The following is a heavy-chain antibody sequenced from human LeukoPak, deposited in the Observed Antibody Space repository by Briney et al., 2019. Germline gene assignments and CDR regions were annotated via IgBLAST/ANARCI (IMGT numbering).Heavy chain of an antibody. CDR2: INQDGSEK. CDR3: AKQGVTLVRGILSYGMDV. J-gene: IGHJ6*02. V-gene: IGHV3-7*01. CDR1: EFSFSNYW. D-gene: IGHD3-10*01. Sequence: GGSLRLSCAASEFSFSNYWMTWVRQAPGKALEWVANINQDGSEKYYVDSVKGRFTISRDNAKKSLWLQMNSLRAEDTAVYYCAKQGVTLVRGILSYGMDVWGQGTSVSVSS.